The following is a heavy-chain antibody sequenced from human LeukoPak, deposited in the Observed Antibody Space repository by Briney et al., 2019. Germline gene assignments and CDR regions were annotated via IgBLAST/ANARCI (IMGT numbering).Heavy chain of an antibody. CDR3: ARHIRGYSYGFDY. Sequence: PSETLSLTCSVSGGSSSSSSYYWGWIRQPPGKGLEWIGSIYYSGSTFYNPSLKSRVTISVDTSKNQFSLKLSSVTAADTAVHYCARHIRGYSYGFDYWGQGTLVTVPS. CDR2: IYYSGST. V-gene: IGHV4-39*01. J-gene: IGHJ4*02. CDR1: GGSSSSSSYY. D-gene: IGHD5-18*01.